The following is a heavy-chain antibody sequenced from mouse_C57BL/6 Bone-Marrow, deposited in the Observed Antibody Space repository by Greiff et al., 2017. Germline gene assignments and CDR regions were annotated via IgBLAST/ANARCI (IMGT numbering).Heavy chain of an antibody. CDR2: IHPYSGST. J-gene: IGHJ2*01. CDR1: GYTFTSYW. CDR3: ARQGYGSIFDY. V-gene: IGHV1-64*01. Sequence: VQLQQPGAELVKPGASVKLSCKASGYTFTSYWMHWVKQRPGQGLEWIGMIHPYSGSTNYNEKFKSKATLTVDKSSSTAYMQLSSLTSEDSAVYYGARQGYGSIFDYWGQGTTLTVSS. D-gene: IGHD1-1*01.